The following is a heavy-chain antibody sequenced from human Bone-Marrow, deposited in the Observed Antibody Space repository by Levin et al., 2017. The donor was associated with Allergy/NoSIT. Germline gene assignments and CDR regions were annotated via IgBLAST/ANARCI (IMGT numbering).Heavy chain of an antibody. D-gene: IGHD2-15*01. CDR1: GYTFSAYS. J-gene: IGHJ6*02. CDR3: ASTLGYCEGTTCYQYYGMDV. V-gene: IGHV3-21*01. CDR2: ISSSSSDI. Sequence: GESLKISCAASGYTFSAYSLNWVRQAPGKGLEWVASISSSSSDIYYADSVKGRFIVSRDDAKSSLHLQMNSLRAEDTAVYYCASTLGYCEGTTCYQYYGMDVWGQGTTVTVSS.